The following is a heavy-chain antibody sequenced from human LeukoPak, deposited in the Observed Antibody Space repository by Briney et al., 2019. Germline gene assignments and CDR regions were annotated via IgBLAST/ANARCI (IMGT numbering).Heavy chain of an antibody. J-gene: IGHJ4*02. CDR2: ISYDGSNK. Sequence: PGRSLRLSCAASGFTFSSYDMHWVRQAPGKGLEWVAVISYDGSNKYYADSVKGRFTISRDNSKNTLYLQMNSLRAEDTAVYYCARVRRPYGDYGYFDYWGQGTLVAVSS. D-gene: IGHD4-17*01. CDR1: GFTFSSYD. V-gene: IGHV3-30-3*01. CDR3: ARVRRPYGDYGYFDY.